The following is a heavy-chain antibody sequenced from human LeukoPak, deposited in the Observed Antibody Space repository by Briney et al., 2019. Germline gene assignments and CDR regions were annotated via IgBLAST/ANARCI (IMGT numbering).Heavy chain of an antibody. CDR2: ISYNDGST. Sequence: GGSLRLSCTASGFTFSSCGMSWVRQAPGKGLQWVSAISYNDGSTYYADSVKGRFTISRDNSKNTLYLQMNSLRAEDTATYYCAKDSPLLTIWGQGTMVTVSS. CDR3: AKDSPLLTI. J-gene: IGHJ3*02. V-gene: IGHV3-23*01. CDR1: GFTFSSCG.